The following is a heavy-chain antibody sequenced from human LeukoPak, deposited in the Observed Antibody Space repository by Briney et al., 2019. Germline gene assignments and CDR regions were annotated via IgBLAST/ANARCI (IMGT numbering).Heavy chain of an antibody. J-gene: IGHJ6*02. Sequence: SETLSLTCTVSGGSISSSSYYWGWIRQPPGKGLEWIGSIYYSGSTYYNPSLKSRVTISVDTSKNQFSLKLSSVTAADTAVYYCARHGRPQWLGVIHYYGMDVWGQGTTVTVSS. V-gene: IGHV4-39*01. D-gene: IGHD6-19*01. CDR1: GGSISSSSYY. CDR2: IYYSGST. CDR3: ARHGRPQWLGVIHYYGMDV.